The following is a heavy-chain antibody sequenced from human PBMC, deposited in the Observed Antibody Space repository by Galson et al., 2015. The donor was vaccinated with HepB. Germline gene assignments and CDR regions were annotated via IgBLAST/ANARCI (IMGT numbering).Heavy chain of an antibody. D-gene: IGHD3-22*01. CDR2: IYPGDSDT. Sequence: KISCKGSGYSFTNYWIGWVRQMPGKGLEWMGIIYPGDSDTRYSPSFQGQVTISADKSISTAYLQWSSLKASDTAMYYCARAYYDSSGYFDYWGQGTLVTVSS. CDR3: ARAYYDSSGYFDY. J-gene: IGHJ4*02. V-gene: IGHV5-51*01. CDR1: GYSFTNYW.